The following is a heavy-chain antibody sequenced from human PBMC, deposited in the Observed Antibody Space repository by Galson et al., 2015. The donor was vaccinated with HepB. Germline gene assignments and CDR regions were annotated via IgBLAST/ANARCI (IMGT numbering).Heavy chain of an antibody. Sequence: SLRLSCAASGFTFSSYDMHWVRQATGKGLEWVSAIGTAGDTYYPGSVKGRFTISRENAKNSLYLQMNSLRAGDTAVYYCARGSVSVAGEGGSYYPSAFDIWGQGTMVTVSS. CDR2: IGTAGDT. V-gene: IGHV3-13*01. CDR1: GFTFSSYD. J-gene: IGHJ3*02. D-gene: IGHD1-26*01. CDR3: ARGSVSVAGEGGSYYPSAFDI.